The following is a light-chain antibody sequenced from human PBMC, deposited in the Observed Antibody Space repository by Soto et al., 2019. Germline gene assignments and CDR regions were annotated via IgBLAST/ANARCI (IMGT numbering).Light chain of an antibody. CDR2: EVS. V-gene: IGLV2-8*01. J-gene: IGLJ2*01. Sequence: QSALTQPPSASGSPGQSVTISCTGTSSDVGGYDFVSWYQQHPGKAPKILIYEVSKRASGVPDRFSGSKSGNTASLTVSGLQPDDEADYYCNSYGGHTNVVFGGGTKVTVL. CDR1: SSDVGGYDF. CDR3: NSYGGHTNVV.